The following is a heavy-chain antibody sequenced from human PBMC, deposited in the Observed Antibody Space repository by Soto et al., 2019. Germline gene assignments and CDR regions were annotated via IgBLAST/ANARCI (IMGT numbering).Heavy chain of an antibody. CDR2: ISAYNGDT. J-gene: IGHJ5*02. CDR3: ARDQEYSTSGLYWFDL. D-gene: IGHD6-6*01. CDR1: GYTFTSYG. Sequence: VQLVQSGAEVKKPGASVKVSCQASGYTFTSYGIAWVRQAPGQDLEWMGWISAYNGDTNYAQRLQGRVTITTDTSTSTVYMEWKSLKSDYTAVYYCARDQEYSTSGLYWFDLWGQGTLVTVSA. V-gene: IGHV1-18*04.